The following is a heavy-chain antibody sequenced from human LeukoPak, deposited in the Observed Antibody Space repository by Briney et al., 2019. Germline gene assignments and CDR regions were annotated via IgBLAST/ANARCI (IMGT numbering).Heavy chain of an antibody. D-gene: IGHD5-18*01. CDR1: SGSVSSGGYY. V-gene: IGHV4-30-2*01. CDR3: ARGLKSGYSYGYYFDY. Sequence: PSQTLSLTCTVSSGSVSSGGYYWSWIRQPPGKGLEWIGYIYHSGSTYYNPSLKSRVTISVDRSKNQFSLKLSSVTAADTAVYYCARGLKSGYSYGYYFDYWGQGTLVTVSS. J-gene: IGHJ4*02. CDR2: IYHSGST.